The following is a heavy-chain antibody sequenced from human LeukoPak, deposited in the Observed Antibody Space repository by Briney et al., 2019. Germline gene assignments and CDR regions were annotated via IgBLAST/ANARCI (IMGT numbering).Heavy chain of an antibody. V-gene: IGHV3-23*01. CDR1: GFTFSSYA. D-gene: IGHD6-19*01. CDR3: AKLGSSGPNGIDY. J-gene: IGHJ4*02. Sequence: GGSLRPSCAASGFTFSSYAMSWVRQAPGKGLEWVSAISGSGGSTYYTDSVKGRFTISRDNSKNTLYLQMNSLRAEDTAVYYCAKLGSSGPNGIDYWGQGTLVTVSS. CDR2: ISGSGGST.